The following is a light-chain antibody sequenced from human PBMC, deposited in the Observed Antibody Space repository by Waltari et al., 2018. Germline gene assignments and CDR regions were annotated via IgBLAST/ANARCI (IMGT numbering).Light chain of an antibody. CDR3: QHYVRLPVT. J-gene: IGKJ1*01. CDR1: QSVSRT. V-gene: IGKV3-20*01. CDR2: GAS. Sequence: EIVLTQSPGTLSLSPGDRATLACRASQSVSRTLAWYQQKPGQAPRLLIYGASTRATGIPERFSGGGSGTDFSLTISRLEPEDFAVYYCQHYVRLPVTFGQGTKVEIK.